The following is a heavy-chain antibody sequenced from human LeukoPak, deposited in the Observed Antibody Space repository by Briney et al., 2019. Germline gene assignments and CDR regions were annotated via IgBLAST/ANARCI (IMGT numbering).Heavy chain of an antibody. CDR1: GYTFTSFE. Sequence: ASVKVSCKASGYTFTSFEVHWVRQAPGQGLEWMGWINPNSGNTEYAQRFQGRVTLTRDTSISTAYMELSSLRSEDTAVYYCARTGPISLRFWGQGTLVTVSS. CDR3: ARTGPISLRF. V-gene: IGHV1-8*01. D-gene: IGHD2-8*02. J-gene: IGHJ4*02. CDR2: INPNSGNT.